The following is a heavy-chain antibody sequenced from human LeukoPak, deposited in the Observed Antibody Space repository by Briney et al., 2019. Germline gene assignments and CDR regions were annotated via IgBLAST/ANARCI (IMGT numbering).Heavy chain of an antibody. CDR1: GYTLTELS. J-gene: IGHJ5*02. CDR3: ATDRGYYGTWSWFDP. Sequence: ASVKVSCKVSGYTLTELSMHWVRQAPGKGLEWMGGFDPEDGETIYAQKFQGRVTMTEDTSTDTAYMELSSLRSEDTAVYYCATDRGYYGTWSWFDPWGQGTLVTVSS. D-gene: IGHD3-10*01. CDR2: FDPEDGET. V-gene: IGHV1-24*01.